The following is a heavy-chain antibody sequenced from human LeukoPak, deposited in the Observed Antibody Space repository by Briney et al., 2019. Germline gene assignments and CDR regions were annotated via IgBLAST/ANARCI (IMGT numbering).Heavy chain of an antibody. V-gene: IGHV4-39*07. J-gene: IGHJ4*02. CDR1: GGTIRGSDFY. CDR2: IYSTGST. CDR3: ATWLQMHF. D-gene: IGHD5-24*01. Sequence: SETLSLTCTVSGGTIRGSDFYWGWIRQPPGKGLEWIGTIYSTGSTYYNASLKSRVTISVDTSKNQFSLRLTSVTAADTAVYYCATWLQMHFWGQGTLVTVSS.